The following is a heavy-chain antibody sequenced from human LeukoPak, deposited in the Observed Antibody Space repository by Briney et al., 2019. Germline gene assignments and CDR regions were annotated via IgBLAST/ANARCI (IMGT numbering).Heavy chain of an antibody. D-gene: IGHD6-19*01. CDR2: IYYSGST. Sequence: SETLSLTCTVSGGSISSYYWSWIRQPPGKGLEWIGYIYYSGSTNYNPSLKSRVTISVDTSKNQFSLKLSSVTAADTAVYYCARDSAWSYFDYWGQGTLVTVSS. V-gene: IGHV4-59*01. CDR3: ARDSAWSYFDY. CDR1: GGSISSYY. J-gene: IGHJ4*02.